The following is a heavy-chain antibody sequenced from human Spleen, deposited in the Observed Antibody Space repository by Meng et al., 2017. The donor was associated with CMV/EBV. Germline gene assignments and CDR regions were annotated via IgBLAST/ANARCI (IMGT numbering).Heavy chain of an antibody. Sequence: SLRLSCAASGFTFDDHAMHWVRQAPGKGLEWVSGISWNSGNMGYADSVKGRFTISRDNAKNSLYLQMDNLGTEDTALYYCVRDRNYGVYLGSDYWGQGTLVTVSS. CDR1: GFTFDDHA. CDR2: ISWNSGNM. V-gene: IGHV3-9*01. D-gene: IGHD4-17*01. CDR3: VRDRNYGVYLGSDY. J-gene: IGHJ4*02.